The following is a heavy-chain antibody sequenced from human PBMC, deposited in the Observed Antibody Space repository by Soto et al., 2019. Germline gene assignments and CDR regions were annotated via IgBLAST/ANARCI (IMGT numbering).Heavy chain of an antibody. CDR1: GFIFSNFG. J-gene: IGHJ6*02. CDR2: IWYDGSNT. CDR3: ARGGPGYCSDSICPYYYGLDV. Sequence: VGSLRLSCAASGFIFSNFGMHWVRQPPGKGLEWVAAIWYDGSNTYYADSVKGRFTISRDNSNNTLYLQMNSLRVEDTAGYFCARGGPGYCSDSICPYYYGLDVWGQGTTVTVSS. V-gene: IGHV3-33*01. D-gene: IGHD2-15*01.